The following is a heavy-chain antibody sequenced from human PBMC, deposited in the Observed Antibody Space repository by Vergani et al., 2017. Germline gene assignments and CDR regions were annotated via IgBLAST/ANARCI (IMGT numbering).Heavy chain of an antibody. CDR2: IKSDGSIT. CDR1: GFSFNSYW. Sequence: DVHLAESGGGFFQPGGSLRLSCSASGFSFNSYWMHWVRQVPGKGLLWVSRIKSDGSITAYADSVKGRFTISRDNAQNTLYLQMNSLRAEDTAVYYCARGSSSWKRLRTYYYGMDVWGQGTTVTVSS. V-gene: IGHV3-74*03. J-gene: IGHJ6*02. D-gene: IGHD6-13*01. CDR3: ARGSSSWKRLRTYYYGMDV.